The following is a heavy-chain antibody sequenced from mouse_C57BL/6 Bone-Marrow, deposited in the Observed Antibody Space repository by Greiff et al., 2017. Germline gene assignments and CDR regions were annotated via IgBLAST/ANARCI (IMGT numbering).Heavy chain of an antibody. CDR2: IDPSDSYT. J-gene: IGHJ1*03. Sequence: VQLQQPGAELVMPGASVKLSCKASGYTFTSYWMHWVKQRPGQGLEWIGEIDPSDSYTNYNQKFKGKSTLTVDKSSSTAYMQLSSLTSEDSAVYYWARYDYDSYWDFDVWGTGTTVTVSS. CDR3: ARYDYDSYWDFDV. V-gene: IGHV1-69*01. D-gene: IGHD2-4*01. CDR1: GYTFTSYW.